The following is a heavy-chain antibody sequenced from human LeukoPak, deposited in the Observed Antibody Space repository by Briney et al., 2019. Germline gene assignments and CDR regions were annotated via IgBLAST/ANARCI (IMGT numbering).Heavy chain of an antibody. D-gene: IGHD2-15*01. CDR1: GFTFSSHS. CDR3: AGWYPATSWFDP. CDR2: IKQDGSEK. J-gene: IGHJ5*02. V-gene: IGHV3-7*01. Sequence: GGSLRLSCAASGFTFSSHSMSWVRQAPGKGLEWVANIKQDGSEKYYVDSVKGRFTISRDNAKNSLYLQMNSLRAEDTAVYYCAGWYPATSWFDPWGQGTLVTVSS.